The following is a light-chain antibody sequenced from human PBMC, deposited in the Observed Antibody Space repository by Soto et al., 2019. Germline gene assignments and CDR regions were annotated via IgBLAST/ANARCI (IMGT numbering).Light chain of an antibody. V-gene: IGKV3-20*01. Sequence: EMVLTQSPGSLSLSPGERATLSCSASQSVISSYLAWYQQKPGQAPRLLMYGASSRATGIPDRFSGSGSGTDFTLTISRLEPEDFAVYYCQQYGSSPQTFGQGTKVDIK. CDR1: QSVISSY. J-gene: IGKJ1*01. CDR2: GAS. CDR3: QQYGSSPQT.